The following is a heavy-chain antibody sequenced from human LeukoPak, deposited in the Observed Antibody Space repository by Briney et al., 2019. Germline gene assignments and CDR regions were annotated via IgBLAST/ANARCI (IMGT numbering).Heavy chain of an antibody. Sequence: GGSLRLSCAASGFTFSSYGMHWVRQAPGKGLEWVAVISYDGSNKYYADSVKGRFTISRDNSKNTLYLQMNSLRAEDTAVYYCARDSLRYSGYDSLDYWGQGTLVTVSS. CDR2: ISYDGSNK. D-gene: IGHD5-12*01. CDR1: GFTFSSYG. CDR3: ARDSLRYSGYDSLDY. V-gene: IGHV3-30*03. J-gene: IGHJ4*02.